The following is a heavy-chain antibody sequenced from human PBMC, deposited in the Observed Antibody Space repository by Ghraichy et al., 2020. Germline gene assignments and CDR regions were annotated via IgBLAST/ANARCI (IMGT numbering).Heavy chain of an antibody. CDR1: GFTFSTYW. D-gene: IGHD3-16*01. J-gene: IGHJ4*02. V-gene: IGHV3-7*03. CDR2: ISPEGRAQ. Sequence: GSLRLSCAASGFTFSTYWMSWVRQAPGKGPELVANISPEGRAQFYIDSVKGRFTISRDNAKDSLYLQMNSLRAEDTAMYYCVRDPGAGESGWGQGTLVTVSS. CDR3: VRDPGAGESG.